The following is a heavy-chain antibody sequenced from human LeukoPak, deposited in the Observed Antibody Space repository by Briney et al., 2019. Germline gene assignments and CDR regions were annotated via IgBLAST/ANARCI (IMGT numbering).Heavy chain of an antibody. D-gene: IGHD5-12*01. V-gene: IGHV3-48*04. CDR2: ISSSSNTI. Sequence: GGSLRLSCAASGFTFSSYNMNWVRQAPGKGLEWVSYISSSSNTIYYADSVKGRFTISRDNAKNSLYLQMNSLRAEDTAVYYCAREGVKWQRLHDYWGQGTLVTVSS. CDR1: GFTFSSYN. J-gene: IGHJ4*02. CDR3: AREGVKWQRLHDY.